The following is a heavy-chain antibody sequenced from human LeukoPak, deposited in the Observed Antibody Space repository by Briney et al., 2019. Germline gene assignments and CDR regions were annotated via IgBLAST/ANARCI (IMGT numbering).Heavy chain of an antibody. CDR3: TAAQDAGYYYGMDV. CDR1: GFTFNSNG. V-gene: IGHV3-74*01. D-gene: IGHD2-2*01. Sequence: GGSLRLSCAASGFTFNSNGMHWVRQAPGKGLVWVSRINSDGSSTSYADSVKGRFTISRDNAKNTLYLQMNSLRAEDTAVYYCTAAQDAGYYYGMDVWGQGTTVTVSS. CDR2: INSDGSST. J-gene: IGHJ6*02.